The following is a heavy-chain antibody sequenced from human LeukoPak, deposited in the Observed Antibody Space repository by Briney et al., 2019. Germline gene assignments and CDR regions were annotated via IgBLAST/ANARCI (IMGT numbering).Heavy chain of an antibody. CDR3: AKDRRFYYDWDY. CDR2: ISGSGGST. J-gene: IGHJ4*02. D-gene: IGHD3-3*01. V-gene: IGHV3-23*01. Sequence: GGSLRLSCAASGFTFSSYAMTWVRQAPGKGLEWVSAISGSGGSTYYADSVKGLFTISRDNSKNTLYLQMNSLRAEDTAVYYCAKDRRFYYDWDYWGQGTLVTVS. CDR1: GFTFSSYA.